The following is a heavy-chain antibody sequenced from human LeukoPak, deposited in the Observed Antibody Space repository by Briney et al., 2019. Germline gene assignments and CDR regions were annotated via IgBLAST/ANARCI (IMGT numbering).Heavy chain of an antibody. Sequence: PGGSLRLSCTASGFTFGDNDMTWVRQAPGKGLEWVGVIRREANGGTTEYAASVKGRYSISRDESKSIADLHMNSLKSEDAAVYYCARVIDSGGNTFDCWGQGTLVTVSS. J-gene: IGHJ4*02. CDR1: GFTFGDND. V-gene: IGHV3-49*04. CDR2: IRREANGGTT. D-gene: IGHD4-23*01. CDR3: ARVIDSGGNTFDC.